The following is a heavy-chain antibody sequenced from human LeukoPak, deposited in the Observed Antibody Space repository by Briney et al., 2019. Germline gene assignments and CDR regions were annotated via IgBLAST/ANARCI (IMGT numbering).Heavy chain of an antibody. CDR2: INHSGST. D-gene: IGHD3-10*01. CDR3: ARNMVRGVNGRNWFDP. Sequence: SETLSLTCAVYGGSFSGYYWSWIRQPPGKGLEWIGEINHSGSTNYNPSLKSRVTISVDTSKNQFSLKLSSVTAADTAVYYCARNMVRGVNGRNWFDPWGQGTLVTVSS. J-gene: IGHJ5*02. CDR1: GGSFSGYY. V-gene: IGHV4-34*01.